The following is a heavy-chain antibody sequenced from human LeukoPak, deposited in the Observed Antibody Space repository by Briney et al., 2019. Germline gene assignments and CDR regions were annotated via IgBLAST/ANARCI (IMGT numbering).Heavy chain of an antibody. V-gene: IGHV1-69*01. CDR3: AVPPHCSSTSCYYNYFDY. CDR2: IIPIFGTA. D-gene: IGHD2-2*01. J-gene: IGHJ4*02. CDR1: GGTFSSYA. Sequence: SLKVSCKASGGTFSSYAISCGRQAPGQGLEWMGGIIPIFGTANYAQKFQGRVTITADESTSTAYMELSSLRSEDTAVYYCAVPPHCSSTSCYYNYFDYWGQGTLVTVSS.